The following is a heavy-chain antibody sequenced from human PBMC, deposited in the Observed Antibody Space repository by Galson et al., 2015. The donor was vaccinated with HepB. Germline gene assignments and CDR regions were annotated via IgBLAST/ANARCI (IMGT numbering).Heavy chain of an antibody. J-gene: IGHJ5*02. V-gene: IGHV1-69*13. Sequence: SVKVSCKASGGTFSSYAISWVRQAPGQGLEWMGGIIPIFGTANYAQKFQGRVTITADESTSTAYMELSSLRSEDTAVYYCARARYCSSTSCYGGFNWFDPWGQGTLVTVSS. CDR3: ARARYCSSTSCYGGFNWFDP. CDR1: GGTFSSYA. D-gene: IGHD2-2*01. CDR2: IIPIFGTA.